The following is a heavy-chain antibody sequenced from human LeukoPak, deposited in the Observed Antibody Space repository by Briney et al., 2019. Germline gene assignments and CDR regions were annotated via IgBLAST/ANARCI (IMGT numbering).Heavy chain of an antibody. CDR1: GGTFSSYA. J-gene: IGHJ6*03. Sequence: GSSVKVSCKASGGTFSSYAISWVRQAPGQGLEWMGGIIPIFGTANYAQKSQGRVTITADESTSTAYMELSSLRSEDTAVYYCARNIVVVPAAEPILNMDVWGKGTTVTVSS. V-gene: IGHV1-69*01. CDR3: ARNIVVVPAAEPILNMDV. CDR2: IIPIFGTA. D-gene: IGHD2-2*01.